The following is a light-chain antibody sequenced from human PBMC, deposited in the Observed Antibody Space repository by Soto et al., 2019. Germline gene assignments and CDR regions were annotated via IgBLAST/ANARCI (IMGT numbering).Light chain of an antibody. Sequence: DIKMTQSPSTLSASVGDRVTITCRASQSISSWLAWYQQKPGKAPKLLIYDASSLESGVPSRFSGSGSGTEFTLTISSLQPDDFATYYCQQYNSYSPGFGGGTKVEIK. CDR2: DAS. J-gene: IGKJ4*01. V-gene: IGKV1-5*01. CDR3: QQYNSYSPG. CDR1: QSISSW.